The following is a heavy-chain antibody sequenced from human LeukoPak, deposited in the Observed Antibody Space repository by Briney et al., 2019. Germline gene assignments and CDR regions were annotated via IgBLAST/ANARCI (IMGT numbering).Heavy chain of an antibody. V-gene: IGHV1-2*02. J-gene: IGHJ4*02. D-gene: IGHD1-26*01. CDR1: GYTFTGYF. CDR3: ARDDYSGSYRPFDY. Sequence: ASVKVSCKASGYTFTGYFLHWVRQAPGQGLEWMGWINPNSGGTTYAQNFQGRVTMTRDTSISTAYMELSSLGSDDTAVYYCARDDYSGSYRPFDYWGQGTLVTVSS. CDR2: INPNSGGT.